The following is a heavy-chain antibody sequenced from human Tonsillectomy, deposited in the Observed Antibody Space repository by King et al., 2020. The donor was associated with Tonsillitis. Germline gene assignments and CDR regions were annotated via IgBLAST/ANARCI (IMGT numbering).Heavy chain of an antibody. CDR1: GFSFNSDW. J-gene: IGHJ4*02. CDR2: INKDGSKA. Sequence: VQLVESGGGLVQPGGSLILSCAASGFSFNSDWMSWVRQAPGKGREWVADINKDGSKAYYVDSVRGRFTISRDNAKNSVYLQMNSLRAEDKAVSYCARDPHCGAACYTLDFWGQGTLVTVSS. D-gene: IGHD2-21*02. V-gene: IGHV3-7*03. CDR3: ARDPHCGAACYTLDF.